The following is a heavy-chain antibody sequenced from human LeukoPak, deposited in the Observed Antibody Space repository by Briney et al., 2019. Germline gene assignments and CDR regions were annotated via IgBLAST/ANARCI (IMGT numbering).Heavy chain of an antibody. J-gene: IGHJ5*02. CDR3: ARAEYSSSSDWFAP. V-gene: IGHV1-69*06. CDR1: GGTFSSYA. D-gene: IGHD6-6*01. Sequence: HRASVKVSCKASGGTFSSYAISWVGQAPGQGSEWMGGISPIFGTANNAQKFPARVTITAAKSTTTPYMEPGSLRSQDTAGYYCARAEYSSSSDWFAPWGQGTLVTAAS. CDR2: ISPIFGTA.